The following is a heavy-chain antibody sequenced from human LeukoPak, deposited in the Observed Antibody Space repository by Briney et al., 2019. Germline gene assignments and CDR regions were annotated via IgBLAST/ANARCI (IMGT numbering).Heavy chain of an antibody. Sequence: PSETLSLTCTVSGYSISSGYYWGWIRQPPGKGLEWIGSMYHSGSTYYNPSLKSRVTISVDTSKNQFSLKLSSVTAADTAVYYCARDSQWSPGYGMDVWGQGTTVTVSS. CDR1: GYSISSGYY. CDR3: ARDSQWSPGYGMDV. J-gene: IGHJ6*02. CDR2: MYHSGST. V-gene: IGHV4-38-2*02. D-gene: IGHD2-15*01.